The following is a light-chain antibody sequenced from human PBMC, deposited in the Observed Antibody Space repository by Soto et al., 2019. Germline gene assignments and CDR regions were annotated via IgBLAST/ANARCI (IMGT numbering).Light chain of an antibody. CDR2: DAS. CDR1: QDISNY. V-gene: IGKV1-33*01. CDR3: QQFNDYPLT. Sequence: DIQMTQSPSSLSASVGDRVTITCQASQDISNYLNWYQQKPGKAPKLLIYDASNLETGVPSRFSGSGSGTDFTLTISSLQPEDFATYYCQQFNDYPLTFGQGTRLEIK. J-gene: IGKJ5*01.